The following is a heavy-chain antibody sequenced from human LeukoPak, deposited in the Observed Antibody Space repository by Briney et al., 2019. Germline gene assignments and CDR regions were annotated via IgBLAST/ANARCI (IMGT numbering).Heavy chain of an antibody. J-gene: IGHJ5*02. CDR1: GYTFTGYY. D-gene: IGHD6-13*01. V-gene: IGHV1-2*02. Sequence: ASVKVSCKASGYTFTGYYMHWVRQAPGQGLEWMVCINPNSGGTNYAQKFQGRVSMTRDTSISTAYMELSRLRSDDTAVYYCARVEIAAAFDLWGQGTLVTVSS. CDR2: INPNSGGT. CDR3: ARVEIAAAFDL.